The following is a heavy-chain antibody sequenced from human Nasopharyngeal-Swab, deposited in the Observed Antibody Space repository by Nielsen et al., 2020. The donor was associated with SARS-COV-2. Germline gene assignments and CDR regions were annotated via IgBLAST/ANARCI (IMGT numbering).Heavy chain of an antibody. D-gene: IGHD2-15*01. V-gene: IGHV2-26*01. Sequence: MRQPPGKALEWLAHLFSNDEKSYSTSLKSRLTISKDTSKSQVVLTMTNMDPVDTATYYCARLMGDIVVVVAALEYYYYYGMDVWGQGTTVTVSS. J-gene: IGHJ6*02. CDR2: LFSNDEK. CDR3: ARLMGDIVVVVAALEYYYYYGMDV.